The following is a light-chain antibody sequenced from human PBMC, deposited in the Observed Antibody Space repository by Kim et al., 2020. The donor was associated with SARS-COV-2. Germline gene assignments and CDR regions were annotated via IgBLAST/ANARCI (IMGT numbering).Light chain of an antibody. CDR3: QQYNNFPYT. V-gene: IGKV1-5*03. CDR2: KAS. J-gene: IGKJ2*01. Sequence: DTQMTQSPSTLSASVGDTVTIACRAGQTIDPLLAWYQHKPGKAPKLLISKASTLEVGVPSRFSGSGSGTEFTLTISSLQPDDFATYYCQQYNNFPYTFGQGTKLEI. CDR1: QTIDPL.